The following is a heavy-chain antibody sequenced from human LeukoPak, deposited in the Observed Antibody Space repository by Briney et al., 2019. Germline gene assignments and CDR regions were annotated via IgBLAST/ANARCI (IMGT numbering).Heavy chain of an antibody. CDR3: ARDPEFIAAGGDY. D-gene: IGHD6-13*01. CDR1: GGSISSSSYY. J-gene: IGHJ4*02. V-gene: IGHV4-39*07. CDR2: IYYSGST. Sequence: SETLSLTCTVSGGSISSSSYYWGWIRQPPGKGLEWIGSIYYSGSTYHNPSLKSRVTISVDTSKNQFSLKLSSVTAADTAVYYCARDPEFIAAGGDYWGQGTLVTVSS.